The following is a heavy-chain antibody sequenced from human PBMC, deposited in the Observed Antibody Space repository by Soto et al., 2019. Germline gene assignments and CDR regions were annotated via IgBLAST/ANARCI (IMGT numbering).Heavy chain of an antibody. CDR1: GLTFSSYA. J-gene: IGHJ4*02. Sequence: QVQLVESGGVVVQPGRSLRLSCAASGLTFSSYAMHWVSQAPGKGLEWLAVISYDGSNKYYADSVTGRFTISRDNSKNTLYLQMNSLRAEDTAVYYFARVNAVLMVYAIGGDYCGQGTLVTVSS. CDR3: ARVNAVLMVYAIGGDY. D-gene: IGHD2-8*01. CDR2: ISYDGSNK. V-gene: IGHV3-30-3*01.